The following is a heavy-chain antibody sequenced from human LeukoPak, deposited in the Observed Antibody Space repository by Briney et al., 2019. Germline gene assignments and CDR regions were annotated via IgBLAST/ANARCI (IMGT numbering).Heavy chain of an antibody. V-gene: IGHV4-39*01. CDR3: ARRDTALAVYAFDI. Sequence: SETLSLTCTVSGGSISSSRYYWGWIRQPPEKGLEWIGSMYYNGNTHYDSSLKGRVNISVDTSENQFSLNLTSVTAADTAVYYCARRDTALAVYAFDIWGQGTMVTVSS. CDR2: MYYNGNT. CDR1: GGSISSSRYY. D-gene: IGHD5-18*01. J-gene: IGHJ3*02.